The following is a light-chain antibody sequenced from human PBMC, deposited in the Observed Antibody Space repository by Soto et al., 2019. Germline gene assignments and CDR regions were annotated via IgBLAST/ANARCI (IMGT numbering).Light chain of an antibody. J-gene: IGKJ2*01. CDR3: QQYYSYPPT. Sequence: AIRMTQSPSSFSASTGDRVTSTCRASQGISSYLAWYQQKPGKAPKLLIYAASTLQSGVPSRFSGSGSGTDFTLTISCLQSEDFATYYCQQYYSYPPTFGQGTKLEIK. CDR1: QGISSY. V-gene: IGKV1-8*01. CDR2: AAS.